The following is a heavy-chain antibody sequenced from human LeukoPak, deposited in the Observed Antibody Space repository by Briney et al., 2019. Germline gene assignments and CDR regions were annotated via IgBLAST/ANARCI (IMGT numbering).Heavy chain of an antibody. D-gene: IGHD5-24*01. Sequence: GGSLRLSCAASGFTFDDYGMSWVRQAPGKGLEWVSGINWNGGSTGYADSVKGRFTISRDNAKNSLYLQMNSLRAEDTAVYYCARVGLEMATVRYYYYYYYMDVWGKGTTVTVSS. V-gene: IGHV3-20*04. CDR3: ARVGLEMATVRYYYYYYYMDV. CDR2: INWNGGST. J-gene: IGHJ6*03. CDR1: GFTFDDYG.